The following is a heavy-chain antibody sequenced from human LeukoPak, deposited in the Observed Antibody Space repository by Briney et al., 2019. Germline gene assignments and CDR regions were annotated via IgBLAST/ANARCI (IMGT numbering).Heavy chain of an antibody. V-gene: IGHV3-48*03. CDR3: ARDSGLPYYYYYMDV. CDR1: GFTFSSYE. CDR2: ISSSGTTI. D-gene: IGHD3/OR15-3a*01. J-gene: IGHJ6*03. Sequence: GGSLRLSCAASGFTFSSYEMNWVRQAPGKGLEWVSYISSSGTTIYYADSVKGRFTISRDNAKNSLYLQMNSLRAEDTAVYYCARDSGLPYYYYYMDVWGKGTTVTVSS.